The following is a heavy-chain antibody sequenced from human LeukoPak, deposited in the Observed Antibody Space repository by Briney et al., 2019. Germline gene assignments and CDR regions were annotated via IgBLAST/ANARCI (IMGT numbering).Heavy chain of an antibody. J-gene: IGHJ5*02. CDR1: GYIITSGSY. V-gene: IGHV4-38-2*02. CDR2: IYHSGST. CDR3: ARGSITMVRGVKTGWFDP. Sequence: SETLSLTCTVSGYIITSGSYWGWIRQPPGKGLEWIGTIYHSGSTYYNPSLKSRHNISIDTSKNQFSLRLSSVTAADTAVYYCARGSITMVRGVKTGWFDPWGQGTLVTVSS. D-gene: IGHD3-10*01.